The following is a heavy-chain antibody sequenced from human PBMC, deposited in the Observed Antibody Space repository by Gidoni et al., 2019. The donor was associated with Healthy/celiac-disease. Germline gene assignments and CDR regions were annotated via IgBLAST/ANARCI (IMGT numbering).Heavy chain of an antibody. J-gene: IGHJ3*02. V-gene: IGHV2-26*01. CDR3: ARTWITMVRGVIGAFDI. D-gene: IGHD3-10*01. CDR1: GFSLSNARMG. CDR2: IFSNDEK. Sequence: QVTLKESGPVLVKPTETLTLTCTVSGFSLSNARMGVSWIRQPPGKALEWLAHIFSNDEKSYSTSLKSRLTISKDTSKSQVVLTMTNMDPVDTATYYCARTWITMVRGVIGAFDIWGQGTMVTVSS.